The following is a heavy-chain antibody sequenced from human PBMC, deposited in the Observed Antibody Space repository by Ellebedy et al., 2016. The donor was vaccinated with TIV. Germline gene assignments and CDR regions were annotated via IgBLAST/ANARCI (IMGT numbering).Heavy chain of an antibody. CDR3: ARRSGYESTGYYPF. J-gene: IGHJ4*02. D-gene: IGHD3-22*01. CDR1: GYTFIDHD. CDR2: MSPDSGST. V-gene: IGHV1-8*01. Sequence: ASVKVSCKASGYTFIDHDINWVRQASGQGLEWMGWMSPDSGSTGYAQKFQGRVTMTRDTSLNTAYMELSSLRLEDTAVYYCARRSGYESTGYYPFWGQGTLVAVSS.